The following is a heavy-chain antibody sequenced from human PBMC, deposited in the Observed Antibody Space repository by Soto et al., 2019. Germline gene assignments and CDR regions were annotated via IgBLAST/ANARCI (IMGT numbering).Heavy chain of an antibody. CDR3: ARDAPYSGSYYGADY. D-gene: IGHD1-26*01. J-gene: IGHJ4*02. V-gene: IGHV1-18*01. Sequence: QVQLVQSGAEVKKPGASVKVSCKASGYTFTSYGISWVRQAPGQGLEWMGWISVYNGNTNYAQKLQGRVTMTTDTSTSTVYMELRSLRSDDTAVYYCARDAPYSGSYYGADYWGQGTLVTVSS. CDR2: ISVYNGNT. CDR1: GYTFTSYG.